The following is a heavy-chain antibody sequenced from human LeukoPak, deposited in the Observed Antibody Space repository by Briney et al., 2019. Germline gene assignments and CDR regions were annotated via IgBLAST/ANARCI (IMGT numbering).Heavy chain of an antibody. J-gene: IGHJ4*02. D-gene: IGHD4-23*01. CDR1: GFIFYDYA. CDR2: ISGSGDTT. CDR3: ARDSDYGGSTFDY. V-gene: IGHV3-23*01. Sequence: PGRSLRLSCAASGFIFYDYALSWVRQAPGKGLESISIISGSGDTTYYADSVKGRFTISRDNSKNTLYLQMNSLRVEDTAVYYCARDSDYGGSTFDYWGQGTLVTVSS.